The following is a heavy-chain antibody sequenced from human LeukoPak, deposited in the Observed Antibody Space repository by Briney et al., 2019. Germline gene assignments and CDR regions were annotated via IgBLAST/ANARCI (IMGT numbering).Heavy chain of an antibody. CDR2: IYYSGTT. J-gene: IGHJ3*01. CDR1: SGSIRSNY. V-gene: IGHV4-59*08. Sequence: SETLSLTCTVSSGSIRSNYWSWIRQPPGKGLEWIGYIYYSGTTNYNPSLKSRVTISVDTSKNQFSLKLSSVTAADTAVYYCAREYSSSSGRRAFDVWGQGTMVTVSS. D-gene: IGHD6-6*01. CDR3: AREYSSSSGRRAFDV.